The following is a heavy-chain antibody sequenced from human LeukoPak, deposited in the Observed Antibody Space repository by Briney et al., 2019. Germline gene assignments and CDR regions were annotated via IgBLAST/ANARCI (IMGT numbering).Heavy chain of an antibody. D-gene: IGHD2-2*02. CDR1: GGSISSYY. CDR2: IYYSGST. CDR3: XRGLPAIGYYFDY. Sequence: SETLSLTCTVSGGSISSYYWSWIRQPPGKGLEWIGYIYYSGSTNYNPSLKSRVTISVDTSKNQFSLKLSSVTAADTAVYYCXRGLPAIGYYFDYWGQGTLVTVSS. J-gene: IGHJ4*02. V-gene: IGHV4-59*01.